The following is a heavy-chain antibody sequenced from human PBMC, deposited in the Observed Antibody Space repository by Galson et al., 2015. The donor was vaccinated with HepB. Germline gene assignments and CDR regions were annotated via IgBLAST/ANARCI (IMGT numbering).Heavy chain of an antibody. J-gene: IGHJ4*02. Sequence: SLRLSCAASGFTFANCAMNWVRQAPGKELEWVSTISGSEDNTYYLDSVKGRFTISRDNSKNTLYLQMNSLRPEDTAVYYCADGREYYSKGLFDYWGQGMLVTGSS. CDR3: ADGREYYSKGLFDY. V-gene: IGHV3-23*01. CDR1: GFTFANCA. CDR2: ISGSEDNT. D-gene: IGHD3-10*01.